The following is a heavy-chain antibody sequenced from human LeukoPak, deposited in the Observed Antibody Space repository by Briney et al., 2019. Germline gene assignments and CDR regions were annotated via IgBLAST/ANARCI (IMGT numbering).Heavy chain of an antibody. V-gene: IGHV3-21*04. CDR2: ISSSSSYI. Sequence: GGSLRLSCAASGFTFSSYSMNWVRQAPGKGLEWVSSISSSSSYIYYADSVKGRFTISRDNAKNSLYLQMNSLRAEDTALYYCARDTHSNYALDYWGQGTLVTVSS. CDR1: GFTFSSYS. J-gene: IGHJ4*02. D-gene: IGHD4-11*01. CDR3: ARDTHSNYALDY.